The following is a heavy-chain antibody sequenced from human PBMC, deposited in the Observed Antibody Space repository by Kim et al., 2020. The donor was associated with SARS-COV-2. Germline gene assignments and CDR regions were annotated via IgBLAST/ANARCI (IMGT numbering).Heavy chain of an antibody. D-gene: IGHD2-15*01. J-gene: IGHJ4*02. V-gene: IGHV3-7*01. Sequence: DSVKGRFTISRDNAKQSLYLQRNSLRVEDTAVYYCARESWSGGYHSFDYWGQGTLVTVSS. CDR3: ARESWSGGYHSFDY.